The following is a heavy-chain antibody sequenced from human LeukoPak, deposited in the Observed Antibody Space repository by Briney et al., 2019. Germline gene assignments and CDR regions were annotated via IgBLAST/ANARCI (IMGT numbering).Heavy chain of an antibody. CDR2: IGISSGNT. D-gene: IGHD5-24*01. CDR3: ARDYKYAFDN. CDR1: GFTFSAYS. V-gene: IGHV3-48*01. Sequence: GASLTLSCAAAGFTFSAYSMSWVRQAPGKGLEWISYIGISSGNTKYADSVKGRFTISGDKAKNSLYLQMNSLRVEDTAVYYCARDYKYAFDNWGQGTLVTVSS. J-gene: IGHJ4*02.